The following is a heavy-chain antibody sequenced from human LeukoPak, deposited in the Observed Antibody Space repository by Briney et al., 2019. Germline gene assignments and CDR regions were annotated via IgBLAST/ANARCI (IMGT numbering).Heavy chain of an antibody. D-gene: IGHD1-14*01. CDR3: ARHRGLGFDY. V-gene: IGHV3-21*04. CDR2: ISSSSSSM. Sequence: GGSLRLSCAASGFTFSSYTMNWVRQAPGKGLEWVSSISSSSSSMHYADSVKGRFTISRDNAKNSLYLQMNSLRAEDTAVYYCARHRGLGFDYWGQGTLVTVSS. CDR1: GFTFSSYT. J-gene: IGHJ4*02.